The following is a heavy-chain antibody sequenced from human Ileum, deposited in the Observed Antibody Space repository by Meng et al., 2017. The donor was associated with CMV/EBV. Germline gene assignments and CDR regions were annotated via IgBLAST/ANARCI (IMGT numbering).Heavy chain of an antibody. D-gene: IGHD1-14*01. J-gene: IGHJ4*02. V-gene: IGHV4-30-4*01. CDR1: GDSISSGDSY. Sequence: VSGDSISSGDSYWSWIRQPPGKGLEWIGYIYESGSTSYNPSLESRVTISVDTSKNQFSLKVMSVTAADTAVYYCAREGTNSYYFDYWGQGTLSPSPQ. CDR2: IYESGST. CDR3: AREGTNSYYFDY.